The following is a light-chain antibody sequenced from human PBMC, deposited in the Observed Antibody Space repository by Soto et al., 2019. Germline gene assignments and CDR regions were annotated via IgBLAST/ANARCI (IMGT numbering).Light chain of an antibody. CDR2: SAS. Sequence: EVVLTQSPGTLSLSPGERATLSCRASQSFSSSNLAWYQHKPGQPPKLIVYSASRRATGIPDRFSGSRSGTEVSLPTSSLEPADFALYYCQRHGSSPPVTFGGGTKVDIK. J-gene: IGKJ4*01. CDR3: QRHGSSPPVT. V-gene: IGKV3-20*01. CDR1: QSFSSSN.